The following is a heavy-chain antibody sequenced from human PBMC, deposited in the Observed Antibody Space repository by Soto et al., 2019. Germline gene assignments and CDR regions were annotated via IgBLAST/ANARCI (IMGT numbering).Heavy chain of an antibody. Sequence: GGSLRLSCAASGFTFSSYAMSWVRQAPGKGLEWVSAISGSGGNTYYADSVKGRFTISRDNSKNTLYLQMNSLRAEDTAVYYCAKDGGYYTYFDYWGQGTLVTVSS. V-gene: IGHV3-23*01. J-gene: IGHJ4*02. CDR3: AKDGGYYTYFDY. CDR2: ISGSGGNT. D-gene: IGHD3-3*01. CDR1: GFTFSSYA.